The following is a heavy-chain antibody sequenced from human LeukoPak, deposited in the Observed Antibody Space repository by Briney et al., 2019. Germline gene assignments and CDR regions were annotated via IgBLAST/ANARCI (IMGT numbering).Heavy chain of an antibody. J-gene: IGHJ4*02. Sequence: SVKVSCRASGGTFSSYAISWVRQAPGQGLEWMGGIIPIFGTANYAQKFQGRVTITADESTSTAYMELSSLRSEDTAVYYCARDLGVDFSDYGDYRHPLHFDYWGQGTLVTVSS. CDR3: ARDLGVDFSDYGDYRHPLHFDY. CDR2: IIPIFGTA. V-gene: IGHV1-69*13. D-gene: IGHD4-17*01. CDR1: GGTFSSYA.